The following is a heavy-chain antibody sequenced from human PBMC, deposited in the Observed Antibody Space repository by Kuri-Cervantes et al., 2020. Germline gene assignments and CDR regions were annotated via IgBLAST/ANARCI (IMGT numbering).Heavy chain of an antibody. J-gene: IGHJ3*02. V-gene: IGHV2-70*12. D-gene: IGHD6-6*01. Sequence: SGPTLVKPTQTLTLTCTFSGFSLSTSGMCVSWIRQPPGKALEWLALIDWDDDKYYSTSLKTRLTISKDTSKNQVVLTMTNMDPVDTATYYCAHRRLYSSSSGGAFDIWGQGTMVTVSS. CDR2: IDWDDDK. CDR3: AHRRLYSSSSGGAFDI. CDR1: GFSLSTSGMC.